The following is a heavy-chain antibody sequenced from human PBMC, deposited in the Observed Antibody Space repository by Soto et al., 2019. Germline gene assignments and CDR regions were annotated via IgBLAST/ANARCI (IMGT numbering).Heavy chain of an antibody. J-gene: IGHJ6*02. CDR3: ARESYDFWSGFPMDV. V-gene: IGHV4-59*12. CDR1: GGSI. CDR2: IHDNGDT. D-gene: IGHD3-3*01. Sequence: SETLSLTCTVSGGSIWSWIRQPPGKGLEWIGYIHDNGDTNYNPSLKSRVTISVDTSKNQFSLKLSSVTAADTAVYYCARESYDFWSGFPMDVWGQGTTVTVSS.